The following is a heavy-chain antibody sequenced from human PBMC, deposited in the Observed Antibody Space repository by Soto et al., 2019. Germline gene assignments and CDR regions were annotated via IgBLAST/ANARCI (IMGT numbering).Heavy chain of an antibody. Sequence: SETLSLTCTVSGGSISSYYWSWIRQPPGKGLEWIGYIYYSGSTNYNPSLKGRVTISVDTSKNQFSLKLSSVTAADTAVYYCARVYDSSGYYDYWGQGTLVTVSS. CDR2: IYYSGST. CDR3: ARVYDSSGYYDY. V-gene: IGHV4-59*01. J-gene: IGHJ4*02. D-gene: IGHD3-22*01. CDR1: GGSISSYY.